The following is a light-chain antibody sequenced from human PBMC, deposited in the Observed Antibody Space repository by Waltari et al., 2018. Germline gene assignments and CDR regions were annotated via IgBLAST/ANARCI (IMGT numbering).Light chain of an antibody. J-gene: IGLJ3*02. CDR3: SSYTGSNNSLV. CDR1: RSDVGAYNF. CDR2: EVS. Sequence: QSALTQPPSASGSPGQSVTISCTGTRSDVGAYNFLSWHQQHPGKAPNLMIYEVSKRPSGVPDRFSGSKSGNTASLSVSWLQAEDEADYYCSSYTGSNNSLVFGGGTKLTVL. V-gene: IGLV2-8*01.